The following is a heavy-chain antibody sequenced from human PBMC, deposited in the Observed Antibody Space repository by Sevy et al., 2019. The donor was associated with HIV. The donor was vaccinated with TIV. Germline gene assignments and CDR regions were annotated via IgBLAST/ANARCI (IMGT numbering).Heavy chain of an antibody. CDR3: ARSVYGSGTYLNDY. V-gene: IGHV1-2*02. Sequence: ASVKVSCKASGYYFTGYYVHWVRQAPGQGLEWMGWINPNGGGTNIGQKFHGRVTMSRDTSITTAYMELVRLGSNDTGVYYCARSVYGSGTYLNDYWGQGTLVTVSS. D-gene: IGHD3-10*01. CDR1: GYYFTGYY. CDR2: INPNGGGT. J-gene: IGHJ4*02.